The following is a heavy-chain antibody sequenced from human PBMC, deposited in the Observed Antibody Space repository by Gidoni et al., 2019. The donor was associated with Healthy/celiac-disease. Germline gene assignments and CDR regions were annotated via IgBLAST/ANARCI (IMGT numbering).Heavy chain of an antibody. J-gene: IGHJ3*02. V-gene: IGHV4-39*01. CDR3: ARREYYGSGSYTRAGGAFDI. D-gene: IGHD3-10*01. Sequence: QLQLQESGPGLVKPSETLSLTCTVSGCSISSSSYYWGWIRQPPGKGLEWIGSIYYSGRNYYKPSIKSRVTISVDTSKNQFSRKLSSVTAADTAVYYCARREYYGSGSYTRAGGAFDIWGQGTMVTVSS. CDR1: GCSISSSSYY. CDR2: IYYSGRN.